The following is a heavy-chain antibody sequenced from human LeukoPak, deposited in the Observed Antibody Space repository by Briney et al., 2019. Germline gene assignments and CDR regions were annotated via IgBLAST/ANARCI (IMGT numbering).Heavy chain of an antibody. CDR1: GFTFSSYA. D-gene: IGHD5-18*01. Sequence: GGSLRLSCAASGFTFSSYAMHWVRQAPGEGLEWVSSISSSSAYIYYADSVKGRFTISRDNAKNSLYLQMNSLRAEDTAVYYCAREKDTAMDYWGQGILVTVSS. CDR3: AREKDTAMDY. V-gene: IGHV3-21*01. CDR2: ISSSSAYI. J-gene: IGHJ4*02.